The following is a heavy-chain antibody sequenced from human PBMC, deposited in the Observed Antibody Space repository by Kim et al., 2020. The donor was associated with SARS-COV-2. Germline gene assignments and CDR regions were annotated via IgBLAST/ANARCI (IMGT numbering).Heavy chain of an antibody. CDR2: IFWNSGMV. Sequence: GGSLRLSCATSRFTFGDYAMNWVRQGPGKGLEWVAGIFWNSGMVVYADSVKGRFTISRDNARNLLYLQMNSLRDEDTALYYCTKDNHYDFWSGSYMDVWG. CDR1: RFTFGDYA. D-gene: IGHD3-3*01. V-gene: IGHV3-9*01. J-gene: IGHJ6*03. CDR3: TKDNHYDFWSGSYMDV.